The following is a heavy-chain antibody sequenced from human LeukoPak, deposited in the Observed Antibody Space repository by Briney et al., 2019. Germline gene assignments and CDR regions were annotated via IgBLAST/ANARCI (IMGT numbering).Heavy chain of an antibody. CDR2: IWYDGSNK. CDR3: ARDRIDGSGSYYNPSFFY. J-gene: IGHJ4*02. Sequence: GGSLRLSCAASGFTFSSYCMHWVRQAPGKGLEWVAVIWYDGSNKYYADSVKGRFTISRDNSKNTLYLQMNSLRAEDTAVYYCARDRIDGSGSYYNPSFFYWGQGTLVTVSS. CDR1: GFTFSSYC. V-gene: IGHV3-33*01. D-gene: IGHD3-10*01.